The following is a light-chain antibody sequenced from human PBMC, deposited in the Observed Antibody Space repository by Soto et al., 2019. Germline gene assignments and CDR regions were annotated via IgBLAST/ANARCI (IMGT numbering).Light chain of an antibody. J-gene: IGKJ3*01. CDR1: QSVSSS. CDR3: QQDNNWPT. CDR2: GAS. V-gene: IGKV3D-15*01. Sequence: IVMTDSPATPSVSLGEIATLSCRASQSVSSSLASYQQKPGQAPRLLIYGASTRATGIPARFSGSGSGKEFPLTISILPSEYFAHYCWQQDNNWPTFGPVTKVDIK.